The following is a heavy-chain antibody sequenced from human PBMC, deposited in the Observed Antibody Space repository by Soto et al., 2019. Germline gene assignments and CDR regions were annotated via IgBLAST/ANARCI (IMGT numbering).Heavy chain of an antibody. J-gene: IGHJ4*02. CDR3: LIAADPSFDY. CDR2: ISSSSSYI. V-gene: IGHV3-21*01. D-gene: IGHD6-13*01. Sequence: PGGSLILSWAASGFTFSSDIMNWVRQAPGKGLEWVSSISSSSSYIYYADSVKGRFTISRDNAKNSLYLQMNSLRAEDTAVYYCLIAADPSFDYWGQGTLVTVSS. CDR1: GFTFSSDI.